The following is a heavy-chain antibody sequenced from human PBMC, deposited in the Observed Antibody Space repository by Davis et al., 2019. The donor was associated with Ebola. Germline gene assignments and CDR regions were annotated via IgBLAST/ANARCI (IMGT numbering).Heavy chain of an antibody. V-gene: IGHV3-21*01. D-gene: IGHD6-13*01. CDR3: ARGALIAAAGTGKDFDY. CDR1: GFTFSSYS. J-gene: IGHJ4*02. Sequence: GESLKISCAASGFTFSSYSMNWVRQAPGKGLEWVSSISSSSSYIYYADSVKGRFTISRDNAKNSLYLQMNSLRAEDTAVYYCARGALIAAAGTGKDFDYWGQGTLVTVSS. CDR2: ISSSSSYI.